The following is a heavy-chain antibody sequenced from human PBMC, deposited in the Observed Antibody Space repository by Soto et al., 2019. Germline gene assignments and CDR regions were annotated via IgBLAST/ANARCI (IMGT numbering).Heavy chain of an antibody. D-gene: IGHD2-15*01. CDR1: GCSITSGGFS. CDR2: IYHSGTT. V-gene: IGHV4-30-2*01. CDR3: ARDRCSGDTCYSGGFDY. Sequence: SETLSLTCAVPGCSITSGGFSWSWIRKPPGKGLEWIGHIYHSGTTYYNPSLKSRVSISVDRSKNQFSLNLSPVTAADTAVYFCARDRCSGDTCYSGGFDYWGQGTLVTVS. J-gene: IGHJ4*02.